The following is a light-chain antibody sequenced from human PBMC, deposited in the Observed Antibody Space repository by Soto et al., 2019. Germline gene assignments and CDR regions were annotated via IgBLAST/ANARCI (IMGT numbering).Light chain of an antibody. CDR2: LEVXXXY. CDR1: SGHSSYI. Sequence: QPVLTQSSSASASLGSSVKLTCTLSSGHSSYIIAWHQQQPGKAPRYLMKLEVXXXYNXXXXXXXXXSGSSSGADRYLTISNXQFEDEADYYCETWDNNILVFGGGTKLTVL. V-gene: IGLV4-60*02. CDR3: ETWDNNILV. J-gene: IGLJ2*01.